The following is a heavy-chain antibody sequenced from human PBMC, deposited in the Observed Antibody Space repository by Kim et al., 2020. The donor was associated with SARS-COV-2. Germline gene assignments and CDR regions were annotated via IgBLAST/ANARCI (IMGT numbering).Heavy chain of an antibody. D-gene: IGHD3-10*01. V-gene: IGHV3-21*01. CDR1: GFTFSSYS. J-gene: IGHJ5*02. CDR2: ISSSSSYI. CDR3: ARDWLGTGSYNWFDP. Sequence: GGSLRLSCAASGFTFSSYSMNWVRQAPGKGLEWVSSISSSSSYIYYADSGKGRFTISRDNAKNSLYLQMNSLRAEDTAVYYCARDWLGTGSYNWFDPWGQGTLVTVSS.